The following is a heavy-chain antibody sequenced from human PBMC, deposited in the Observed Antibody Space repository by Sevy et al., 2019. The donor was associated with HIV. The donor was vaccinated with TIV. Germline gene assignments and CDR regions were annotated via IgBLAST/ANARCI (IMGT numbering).Heavy chain of an antibody. J-gene: IGHJ3*02. V-gene: IGHV1-18*01. CDR3: ARDYGIVGTRGAFDI. D-gene: IGHD1-26*01. CDR2: ISAYNGNT. CDR1: GYTFTSYG. Sequence: ASVKVSCKASGYTFTSYGISWVRQAPGQGLEWMGWISAYNGNTNYAQKLQGRVTMTTDTSTSTAYMELRSLRSDDTAVYYCARDYGIVGTRGAFDIRGQGTMVTVSS.